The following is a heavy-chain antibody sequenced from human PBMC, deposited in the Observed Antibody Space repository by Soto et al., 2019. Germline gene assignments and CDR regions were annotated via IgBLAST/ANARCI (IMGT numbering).Heavy chain of an antibody. CDR2: IWYDGCNK. J-gene: IGHJ4*02. CDR3: ARSFRFLEWLLDY. V-gene: IGHV3-33*01. Sequence: QVQLVESGGGVVQPGRSLRLSGAASGFTFSSYGMHWVRQAPGKGLEWVAVIWYDGCNKYYADSVKGRFTISRDNSKNTLYLQMNSLRAEDTAVYYCARSFRFLEWLLDYWGQGTLVTVSS. CDR1: GFTFSSYG. D-gene: IGHD3-3*01.